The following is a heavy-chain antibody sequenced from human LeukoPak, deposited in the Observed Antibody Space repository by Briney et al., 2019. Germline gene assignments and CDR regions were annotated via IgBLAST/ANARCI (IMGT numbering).Heavy chain of an antibody. CDR1: GGTFSSYA. CDR3: AREGADCTNGVCYGNWFAP. CDR2: IITIFSTA. V-gene: IGHV1-69*06. J-gene: IGHJ5*02. D-gene: IGHD2-8*01. Sequence: GASVKLSCKASGGTFSSYAISWVRQAPGQGLEWMGGIITIFSTANYAQKFKGRVTITADKSTNTAYMELSSLRAEDTAVYYCAREGADCTNGVCYGNWFAPWGQGTLVTVSS.